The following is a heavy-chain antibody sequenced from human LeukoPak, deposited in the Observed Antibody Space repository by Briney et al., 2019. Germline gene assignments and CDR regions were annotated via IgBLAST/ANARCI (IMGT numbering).Heavy chain of an antibody. CDR2: INPNSGGT. Sequence: ASVKVSCKASGYTFTGYYMHWVRQAPGQGLEWMGRINPNSGGTNYAQKFQGRVTMTRDTSISTAYMELSRLRSDDTAVYYCARDCAYGDYRSEYYFDYWGQGTLVTVSS. J-gene: IGHJ4*02. CDR1: GYTFTGYY. V-gene: IGHV1-2*06. D-gene: IGHD4-17*01. CDR3: ARDCAYGDYRSEYYFDY.